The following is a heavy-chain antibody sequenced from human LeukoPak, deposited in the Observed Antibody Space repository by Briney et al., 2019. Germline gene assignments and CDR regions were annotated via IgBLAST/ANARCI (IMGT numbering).Heavy chain of an antibody. V-gene: IGHV3-21*01. Sequence: GSLRLSCAASGFTSSSYRMNWVRQAPGKGLEWVSSISSSSSYIYYADSVKGRFTISRDNAKNSLYLQMISLRAEDMAVYYCARDLWGITVTTDYFDSWGQGTLVTVSS. CDR2: ISSSSSYI. J-gene: IGHJ4*02. D-gene: IGHD4-17*01. CDR3: ARDLWGITVTTDYFDS. CDR1: GFTSSSYR.